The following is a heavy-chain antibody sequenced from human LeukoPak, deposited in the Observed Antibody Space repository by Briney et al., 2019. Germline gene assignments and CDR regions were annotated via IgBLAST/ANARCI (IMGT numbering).Heavy chain of an antibody. CDR3: VRDRIGFAP. J-gene: IGHJ5*02. Sequence: PGGSLRLSCAASGFTFSSYEMNWVRQAPGKGLEWVSYISSSGSTIYYADSVKGRFTISRDNAKNTVSLQMNSLRADDTAVYYCVRDRIGFAPWGQGTLVTVSS. V-gene: IGHV3-48*03. CDR2: ISSSGSTI. D-gene: IGHD3-16*02. CDR1: GFTFSSYE.